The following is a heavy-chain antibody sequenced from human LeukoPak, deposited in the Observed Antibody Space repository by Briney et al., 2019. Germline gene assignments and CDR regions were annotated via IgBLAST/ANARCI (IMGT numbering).Heavy chain of an antibody. CDR1: GFTFSSYS. V-gene: IGHV3-21*01. D-gene: IGHD3-22*01. J-gene: IGHJ4*02. Sequence: GGSLRLSCAASGFTFSSYSMNWVRQAPGKGLEWVSSISSSSSYIYYADSVKGRFTISRDNAKNSLYLQMNSLRAEDTAVYYCASPVYDSSGRAQPLDYWGQGTLVTVSS. CDR2: ISSSSSYI. CDR3: ASPVYDSSGRAQPLDY.